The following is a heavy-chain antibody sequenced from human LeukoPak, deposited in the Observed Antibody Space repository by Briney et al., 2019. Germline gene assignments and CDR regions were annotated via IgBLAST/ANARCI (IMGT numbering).Heavy chain of an antibody. D-gene: IGHD3-16*02. CDR1: GYTFTSYY. V-gene: IGHV1-46*01. J-gene: IGHJ5*02. Sequence: ASVKVSCKASGYTFTSYYMHWVRQAPGQGLEWMGIINPSGGSTSYAQKFQGRVTMTRDTSTSTVYMELSSLRSEDTAVYYCARDSNHDYVWGSYRPSNWFDPWGQGTLVTVSS. CDR3: ARDSNHDYVWGSYRPSNWFDP. CDR2: INPSGGST.